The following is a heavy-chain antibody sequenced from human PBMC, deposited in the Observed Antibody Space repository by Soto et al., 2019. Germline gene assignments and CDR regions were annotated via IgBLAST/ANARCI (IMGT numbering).Heavy chain of an antibody. Sequence: KTSETLSLTCAVYGGSFSGNYWSWIRQSPGKGLEWIGEISHSGSINYNPSLKSRVTISVDTSKNQFSLNLSSVTAADTAVYYCARDSPISQTFDYWGQGTLVTVSS. V-gene: IGHV4-34*01. J-gene: IGHJ4*02. CDR2: ISHSGSI. D-gene: IGHD3-3*02. CDR1: GGSFSGNY. CDR3: ARDSPISQTFDY.